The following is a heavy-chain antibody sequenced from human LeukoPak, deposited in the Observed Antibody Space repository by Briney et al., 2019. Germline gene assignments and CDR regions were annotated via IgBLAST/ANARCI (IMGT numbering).Heavy chain of an antibody. CDR1: GGSFSGYY. CDR3: ASSPYSGYDWFDP. V-gene: IGHV4-34*01. J-gene: IGHJ5*02. CDR2: INHSGST. Sequence: PSETLSLTCAVYGGSFSGYYWSWIRQPPGKGLEWIGEINHSGSTNYNPSLKSRVTISVDTSKNQFSLKLSSVTAADTAVYYCASSPYSGYDWFDPWGQGTLVTVSS. D-gene: IGHD5-12*01.